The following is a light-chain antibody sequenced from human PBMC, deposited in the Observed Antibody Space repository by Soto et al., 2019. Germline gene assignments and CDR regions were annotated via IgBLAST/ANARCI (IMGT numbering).Light chain of an antibody. J-gene: IGKJ5*01. CDR1: QSISTY. Sequence: EIQITQSPSSLSASVGDRVTITCRASQSISTYLSWYQQKPGKAPKLLIFAASSLQSGVPSRFSGSGSGTDFTLTISSLQPEDFATYYCQQGYSTPPVTFGQGTRLEIK. CDR2: AAS. V-gene: IGKV1-39*01. CDR3: QQGYSTPPVT.